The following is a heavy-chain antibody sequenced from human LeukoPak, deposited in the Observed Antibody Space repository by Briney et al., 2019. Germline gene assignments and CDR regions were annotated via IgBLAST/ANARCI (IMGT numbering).Heavy chain of an antibody. CDR1: GGSISSSSYY. CDR2: IYYSGST. Sequence: SSETLSLTCTVSGGSISSSSYYWGWIRQPPGKGLEWIGSIYYSGSTYYNPSLKSRVTISVDTSKNQFSLKLSSVTAADTAVYYCARVTGYMIEDYFDYWGQGALVTVSS. J-gene: IGHJ4*02. V-gene: IGHV4-39*07. D-gene: IGHD3-22*01. CDR3: ARVTGYMIEDYFDY.